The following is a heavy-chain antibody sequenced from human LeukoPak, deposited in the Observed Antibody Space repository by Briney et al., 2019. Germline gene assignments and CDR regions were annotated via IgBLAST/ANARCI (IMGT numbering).Heavy chain of an antibody. CDR3: ARDSSWHRGWFDP. J-gene: IGHJ5*02. V-gene: IGHV4-4*08. CDR1: GGSITSYY. Sequence: KPSETLSLTCTVSGGSITSYYWSWIRQPPGKGLEWIGGSTNYNPSLKSRVTISIDTSKNQFSLKLNSVTAADTAVYYCARDSSWHRGWFDPWGQGTLVTVSS. CDR2: GST. D-gene: IGHD6-13*01.